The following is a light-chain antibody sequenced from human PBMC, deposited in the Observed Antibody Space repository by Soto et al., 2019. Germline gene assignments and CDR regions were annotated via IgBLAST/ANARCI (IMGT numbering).Light chain of an antibody. CDR2: DAS. CDR1: QSVNND. Sequence: EIVLTQSAANLSLSPGERASLXCRASQSVNNDFGWYQQRTGEARRPLIYDASTRDTGITARFSGSGYGTDFTLTISSLEPEDFAVYDCQQYGSSGTFGQGTKVDIK. J-gene: IGKJ1*01. CDR3: QQYGSSGT. V-gene: IGKV3-11*01.